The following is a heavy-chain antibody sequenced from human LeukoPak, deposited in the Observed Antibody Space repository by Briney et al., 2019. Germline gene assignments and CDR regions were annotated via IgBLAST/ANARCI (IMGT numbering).Heavy chain of an antibody. CDR3: ASGSRFDY. V-gene: IGHV3-53*04. D-gene: IGHD5/OR15-5a*01. CDR2: IYSGGSI. Sequence: GGSLRLSCAASGFTVSGNYMSWVRQPPGKGLEWVSVIYSGGSIYYADSVKGRFTISRHDSKNTLYLQMNSLRPEDTAVYYCASGSRFDYWGQGTLVTVSS. J-gene: IGHJ4*02. CDR1: GFTVSGNY.